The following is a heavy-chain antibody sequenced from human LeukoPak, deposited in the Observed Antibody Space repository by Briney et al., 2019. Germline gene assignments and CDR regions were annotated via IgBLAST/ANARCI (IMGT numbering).Heavy chain of an antibody. CDR3: ARTPTTYTYGTFDS. CDR2: IYYSGST. CDR1: GGSINSYY. Sequence: SETLSLTCTVSGGSINSYYWNWIRQPPGKGLEWIGYIYYSGSTDYNPSLKSRVTISVDTSKNQFSLKLSSVTAADTALYYCARTPTTYTYGTFDSWGQGTLVTVSS. D-gene: IGHD5-18*01. V-gene: IGHV4-59*01. J-gene: IGHJ4*02.